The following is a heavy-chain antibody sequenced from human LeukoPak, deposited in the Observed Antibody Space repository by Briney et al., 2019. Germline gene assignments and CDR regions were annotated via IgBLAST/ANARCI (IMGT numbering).Heavy chain of an antibody. J-gene: IGHJ4*02. CDR2: VSSGFTT. CDR3: ATGIVVVPAAIPDDY. D-gene: IGHD2-2*02. Sequence: PGGSLRLSCAASGFMFRDYYMSWIRQAPGKGLEWVSYVSSGFTTYYADSVKGRFTISRDNAKNTLYLQMNSLRAEDTAVYYCATGIVVVPAAIPDDYWGQGTLVTVSS. CDR1: GFMFRDYY. V-gene: IGHV3-69-1*01.